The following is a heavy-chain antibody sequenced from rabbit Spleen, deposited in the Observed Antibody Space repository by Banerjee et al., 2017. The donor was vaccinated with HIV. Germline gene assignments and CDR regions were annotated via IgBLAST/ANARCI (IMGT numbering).Heavy chain of an antibody. CDR3: ARDGAGGHYIDVYFAL. CDR2: INTATGKA. V-gene: IGHV1S45*01. D-gene: IGHD1-1*01. J-gene: IGHJ4*01. Sequence: QQQLVESGGGLVKPGASLTLTCKASGFSFSDRDVMCWVRQAPGKGLEWIACINTATGKAVYASWAKGRFTISRENAQNTVFLQMTSLTAADTATYFCARDGAGGHYIDVYFALWAQAPWSPS. CDR1: GFSFSDRDV.